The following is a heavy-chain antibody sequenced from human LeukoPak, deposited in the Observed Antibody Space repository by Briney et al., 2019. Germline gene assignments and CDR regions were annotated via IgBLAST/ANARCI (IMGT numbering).Heavy chain of an antibody. CDR3: ARGSYSGCDIDY. CDR2: IIPNSGGS. D-gene: IGHD5-12*01. CDR1: GYTFTGYF. J-gene: IGHJ4*02. V-gene: IGHV1-2*06. Sequence: ASVKVSCKASGYTFTGYFMHWVRQAPGQGLEWMGRIIPNSGGSNFAQNFQGRVTMTRDTSISTAYMELSRLRSDDTAVYYCARGSYSGCDIDYWGQGTLVTVSS.